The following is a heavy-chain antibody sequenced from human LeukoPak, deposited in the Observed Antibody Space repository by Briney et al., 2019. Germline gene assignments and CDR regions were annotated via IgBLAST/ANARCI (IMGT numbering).Heavy chain of an antibody. CDR2: INYSWST. J-gene: IGHJ4*02. CDR3: AREGLQDYVYFDH. V-gene: IGHV4-59*01. D-gene: IGHD4-17*01. Sequence: PSETLSLTCTVSGRSISSYYWSWIRQPPGKGLVGIGYINYSWSTNFNPSLKSQVTMAVDQSKNHFSLKLSSVAVCDTARLYCAREGLQDYVYFDHWGEGSLVTVSS. CDR1: GRSISSYY.